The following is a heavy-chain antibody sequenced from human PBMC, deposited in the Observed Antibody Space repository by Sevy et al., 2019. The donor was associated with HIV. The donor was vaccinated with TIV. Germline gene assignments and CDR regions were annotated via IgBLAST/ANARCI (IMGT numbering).Heavy chain of an antibody. CDR2: IKSKTDGGTT. Sequence: GGSLRLSCAASGFTFSSYWMSWVRQAPGKGLEWVGRIKSKTDGGTTDYAAPVKGRFTISRDDSKNTLYLQMNSLKTEDTAVYYCTTVAQFTAFDIWGQGTMVTVSS. CDR3: TTVAQFTAFDI. CDR1: GFTFSSYW. J-gene: IGHJ3*02. V-gene: IGHV3-15*01.